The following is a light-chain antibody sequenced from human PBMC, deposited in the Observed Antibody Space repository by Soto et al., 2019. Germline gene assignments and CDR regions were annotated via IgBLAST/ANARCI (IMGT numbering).Light chain of an antibody. Sequence: SVLTQTPSASGTPGQRVTVSCSGSSSNIGTNYVYWYQQLPETAPSLLIYRNDQRPSGVPDRLSGSKSGTSASLAISGLRSEDEADYYCAAWDDSLSGWVFGGGTKLTVL. CDR2: RND. CDR1: SSNIGTNY. J-gene: IGLJ3*02. CDR3: AAWDDSLSGWV. V-gene: IGLV1-47*01.